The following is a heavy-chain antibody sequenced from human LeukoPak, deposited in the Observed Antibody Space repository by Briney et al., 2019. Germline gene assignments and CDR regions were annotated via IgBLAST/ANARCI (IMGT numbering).Heavy chain of an antibody. Sequence: GASVKVSCKASGYTLTSYGISWVRQAPGQGLEWMGWISAYNGNTNYAQKLQGRVTMTTDTSTSTAYMELRSLRSDDTAVYYCARKYCSSTSCYERTGWFDPWGQGTLVTVSS. CDR1: GYTLTSYG. V-gene: IGHV1-18*01. D-gene: IGHD2-2*01. CDR3: ARKYCSSTSCYERTGWFDP. J-gene: IGHJ5*02. CDR2: ISAYNGNT.